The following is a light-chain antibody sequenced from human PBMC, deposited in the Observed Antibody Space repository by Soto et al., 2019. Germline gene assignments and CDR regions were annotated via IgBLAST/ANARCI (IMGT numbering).Light chain of an antibody. Sequence: QPVLTQPPSVSGAPGQRVTISCTGTTSNIGAGYDVHWYHQPPGAAPKLLISGNNNRPSGVPDRFSGSRSGTSASLAITALQAEDEADYYCQSFDTLLRGSVFGGGTKLTVL. J-gene: IGLJ3*02. V-gene: IGLV1-40*01. CDR3: QSFDTLLRGSV. CDR2: GNN. CDR1: TSNIGAGYD.